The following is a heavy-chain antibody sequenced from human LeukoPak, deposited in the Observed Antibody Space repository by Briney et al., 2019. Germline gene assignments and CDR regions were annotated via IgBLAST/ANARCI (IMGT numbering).Heavy chain of an antibody. CDR2: ISSSSTYI. CDR1: GFTFSNHG. J-gene: IGHJ5*02. CDR3: ARGSVTEFDP. Sequence: PGGSLRLSCAASGFTFSNHGMNWVRQAPGKGLEWVSSISSSSTYIYYADSVKGRFTISRDNAKNSLYLQMNSLRAEDTAVYYCARGSVTEFDPWGQGTLVTVSS. D-gene: IGHD2-21*02. V-gene: IGHV3-21*06.